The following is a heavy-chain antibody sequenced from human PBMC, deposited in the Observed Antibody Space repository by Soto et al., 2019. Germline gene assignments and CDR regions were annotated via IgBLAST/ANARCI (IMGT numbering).Heavy chain of an antibody. CDR1: GYSFTNYG. V-gene: IGHV1-18*01. CDR2: ISAFNGNT. CDR3: ARERGVAPPVAGNTHYYYYMDV. J-gene: IGHJ6*03. Sequence: QDQLLQSGAEVKKPGASVTVSCKASGYSFTNYGITWVRQAPGQGREWTGWISAFNGNTHYEQKLQGRVTMTTDASASTAYMELRSLRSDDTAVYYCARERGVAPPVAGNTHYYYYMDVWGKGTTVTVSS. D-gene: IGHD6-19*01.